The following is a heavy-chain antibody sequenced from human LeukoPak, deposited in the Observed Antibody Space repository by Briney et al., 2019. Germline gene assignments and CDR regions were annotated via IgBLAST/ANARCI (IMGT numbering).Heavy chain of an antibody. Sequence: PSETLSLTCTVSGGSISSYYWSWIRQPPGKGLEWIGYIYYSGSTNYIPSLKSRVTISVDTSKNQFSLKLSSVTAADTAVYYCARVVDTYDSGYMDVWGKGTTVTVSS. D-gene: IGHD5-12*01. V-gene: IGHV4-59*01. J-gene: IGHJ6*03. CDR2: IYYSGST. CDR1: GGSISSYY. CDR3: ARVVDTYDSGYMDV.